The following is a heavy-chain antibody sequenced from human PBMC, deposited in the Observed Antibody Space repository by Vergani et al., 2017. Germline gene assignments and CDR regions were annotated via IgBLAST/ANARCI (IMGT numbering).Heavy chain of an antibody. Sequence: QVQLVQSGAEVKKPGASVKVSCQASGYTFTIYYIHWVRQAPGQGLEWMGIINPSGGSTNYAQKFQGRVTMTRDTSTSTVFMELSSLRSEDTAVYYCARGCGSTSCYKRGEDWFDPWGQGTLVTVSS. CDR2: INPSGGST. V-gene: IGHV1-46*01. J-gene: IGHJ5*02. D-gene: IGHD2-2*02. CDR1: GYTFTIYY. CDR3: ARGCGSTSCYKRGEDWFDP.